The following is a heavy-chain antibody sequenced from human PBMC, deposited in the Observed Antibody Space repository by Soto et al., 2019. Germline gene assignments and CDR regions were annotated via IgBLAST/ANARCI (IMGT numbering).Heavy chain of an antibody. CDR3: AREHPQSAYYGYYYYGMDV. Sequence: PGGSLRLSCAASGFTFSSYGMHWVRQAPGKGLEWVAVIWYDGSNKYYADSVKGRFTISRDNSKNTRYLQMNSLRAEDTAVYYCAREHPQSAYYGYYYYGMDVWGQGPTGTAS. V-gene: IGHV3-33*01. CDR2: IWYDGSNK. CDR1: GFTFSSYG. D-gene: IGHD3-10*01. J-gene: IGHJ6*02.